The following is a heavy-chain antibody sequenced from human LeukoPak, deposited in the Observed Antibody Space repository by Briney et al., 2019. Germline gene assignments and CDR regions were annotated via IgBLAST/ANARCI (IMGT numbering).Heavy chain of an antibody. CDR3: ARDLLDTAMVHYWYFDL. CDR1: GASISSGTYY. CDR2: IYYNRSI. Sequence: SETLSLTCTVSGASISSGTYYWSCIRQHPGNGLEWSGYIYYNRSIYYNPSLKSRVTISVDTSKNQFSLKLSSVTAADTAVYYCARDLLDTAMVHYWYFDLWGRGTLVTVSS. D-gene: IGHD5-18*01. V-gene: IGHV4-31*03. J-gene: IGHJ2*01.